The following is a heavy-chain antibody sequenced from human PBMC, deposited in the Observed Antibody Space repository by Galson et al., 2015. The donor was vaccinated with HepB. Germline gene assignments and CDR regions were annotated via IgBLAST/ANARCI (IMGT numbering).Heavy chain of an antibody. V-gene: IGHV3-66*01. J-gene: IGHJ6*02. CDR3: ARGDYGDSRMDV. Sequence: SLRLSCAASGFTISSNYMSWVRQAPGKGLEWVSVIYSGGSTYYADSVKGRFTISRDNSKNTLYLQMNSLRAEDTAVYYCARGDYGDSRMDVWGQGTTVTVSS. CDR1: GFTISSNY. D-gene: IGHD4-17*01. CDR2: IYSGGST.